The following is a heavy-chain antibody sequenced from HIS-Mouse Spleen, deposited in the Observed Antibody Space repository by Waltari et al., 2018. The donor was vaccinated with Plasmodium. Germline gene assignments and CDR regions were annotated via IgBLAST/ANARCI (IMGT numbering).Heavy chain of an antibody. V-gene: IGHV3-21*01. CDR2: ISSSSSYI. J-gene: IGHJ4*02. D-gene: IGHD3-10*01. CDR3: ARDERGGYYFDY. Sequence: LEWVSSISSSSSYIYYADSVKGRFTISRDNAKNSLYLQMNSLRAEDTAVYYCARDERGGYYFDYWGQGTLVTVSS.